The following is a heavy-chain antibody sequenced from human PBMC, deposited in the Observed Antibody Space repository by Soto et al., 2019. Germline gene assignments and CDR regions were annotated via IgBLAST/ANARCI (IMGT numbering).Heavy chain of an antibody. V-gene: IGHV3-48*01. CDR3: ARDVYGEDAFGL. Sequence: GVSLRLSCAASGFTFSTYSMNWVRQAPGTGLEWLSYISSGGSTIYYADSVKGRFTISRDNAKNSLYLQMNRLRVEDTAVYFCARDVYGEDAFGLWGQGTMVTVSS. CDR1: GFTFSTYS. J-gene: IGHJ3*01. CDR2: ISSGGSTI. D-gene: IGHD4-17*01.